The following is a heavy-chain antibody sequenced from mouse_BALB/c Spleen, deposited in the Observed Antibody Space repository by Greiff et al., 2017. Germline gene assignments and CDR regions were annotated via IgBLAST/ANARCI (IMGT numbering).Heavy chain of an antibody. CDR1: GFTFSSFG. Sequence: EVKLVESGGGLVQPGGSRKLSCAASGFTFSSFGMHWVRQAPEKGLEWVAYISSGSSTIYYADTVKGRFTISRDNPKNTLFLQMTSLRSEDTAMYYCARFLITSGDYAMDYWGQGTSVTVSS. D-gene: IGHD1-1*01. CDR2: ISSGSSTI. CDR3: ARFLITSGDYAMDY. J-gene: IGHJ4*01. V-gene: IGHV5-17*02.